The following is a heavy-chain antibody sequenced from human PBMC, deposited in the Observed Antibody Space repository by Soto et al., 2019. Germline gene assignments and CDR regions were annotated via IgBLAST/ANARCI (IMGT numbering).Heavy chain of an antibody. CDR1: GASIRSHQ. V-gene: IGHV4-4*07. CDR2: IYIRGRP. J-gene: IGHJ4*02. CDR3: AADSYVRGNDYFFDA. D-gene: IGHD3-10*02. Sequence: SETLSLTCGVSGASIRSHQWSLIRQSAGSGLEWIGHIYIRGRPTYSPSLDSRITMSLDTSKNHVSLAVTSVTAADTAVYYCAADSYVRGNDYFFDAWGPGIQVTVSS.